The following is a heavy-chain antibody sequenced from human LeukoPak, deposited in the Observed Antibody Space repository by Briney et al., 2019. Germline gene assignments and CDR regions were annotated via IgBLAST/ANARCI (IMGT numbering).Heavy chain of an antibody. CDR3: AMSVEMPPIPSFDY. CDR1: GYTFTSYG. CDR2: ISAYNGNT. V-gene: IGHV1-18*01. D-gene: IGHD5-24*01. Sequence: ASVKVSCKASGYTFTSYGISWVRQAPGQGLEWMGWISAYNGNTNYAQKLQGRVTMTTDTSTSTAYMELRSLRSEDTAVYYCAMSVEMPPIPSFDYWGQGTLVTVSS. J-gene: IGHJ4*02.